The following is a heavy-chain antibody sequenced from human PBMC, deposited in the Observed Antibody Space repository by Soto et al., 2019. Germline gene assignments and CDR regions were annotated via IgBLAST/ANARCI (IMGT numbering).Heavy chain of an antibody. CDR3: ARARLDTPALDY. CDR2: ISYDGNNT. Sequence: QVQLVESGGGVVQPGRSLRLSCAASGFTFSPYAMHWVRQAPGKGLEWVAVISYDGNNTNYADSVKGRLAISRDNSRNTRYLQMNSLRAEDTAVYYCARARLDTPALDYWGQGTLVTVSS. D-gene: IGHD2-2*01. CDR1: GFTFSPYA. V-gene: IGHV3-30*09. J-gene: IGHJ4*02.